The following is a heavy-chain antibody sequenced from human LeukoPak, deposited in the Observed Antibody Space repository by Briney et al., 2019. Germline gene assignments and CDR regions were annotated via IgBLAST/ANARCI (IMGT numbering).Heavy chain of an antibody. CDR3: ARDEGLPAEFFQH. V-gene: IGHV3-21*01. D-gene: IGHD3/OR15-3a*01. Sequence: GGSLRHSCAASGFAFSLYNMNWVRQAPGKGLEWVSCIDGSNYIYYADSVKGRFTVSRDNAKNLLYLQLNRLRAEDTAVYYCARDEGLPAEFFQHWGQGTLVTVSS. CDR1: GFAFSLYN. CDR2: IDGSNYI. J-gene: IGHJ1*01.